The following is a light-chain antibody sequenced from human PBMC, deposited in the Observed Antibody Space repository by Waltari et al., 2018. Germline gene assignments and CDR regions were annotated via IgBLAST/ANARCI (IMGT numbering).Light chain of an antibody. V-gene: IGKV3-15*01. J-gene: IGKJ4*01. CDR2: GAS. CDR1: HNIDNN. Sequence: EVVMTQSPAPLSLSPGDRVTLSCKASHNIDNNLACYQQKPGKRPRLLIYGASTRATGVPARFSGSGSGTEFTLTISSLQSEDCAVFYCQQYNRWPPLTFGGGTKVEIK. CDR3: QQYNRWPPLT.